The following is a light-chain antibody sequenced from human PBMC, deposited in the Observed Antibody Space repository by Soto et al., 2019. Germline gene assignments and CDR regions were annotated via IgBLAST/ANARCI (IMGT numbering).Light chain of an antibody. CDR2: EVN. J-gene: IGLJ3*02. V-gene: IGLV2-23*02. Sequence: QSALSQPASVSGSPGQSVTISCTGTSSDIGSYNLVSWYHHHPGQAPKLVIYEVNKRPSVDSNRFSGSKSGNTASLTIAGLQPEDEGKYYCCSYAGGRTFVVFGGGTKLTVL. CDR3: CSYAGGRTFVV. CDR1: SSDIGSYNL.